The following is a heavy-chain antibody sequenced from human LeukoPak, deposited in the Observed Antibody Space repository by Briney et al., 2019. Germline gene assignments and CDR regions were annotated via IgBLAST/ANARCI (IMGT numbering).Heavy chain of an antibody. CDR3: ARNRWMDY. D-gene: IGHD1-1*01. CDR1: GYTCTDYY. Sequence: ASVKVSWKASGYTCTDYYMHWVRQAPGQGLEWMGWINPNSGTNYAQKFQGRITMTRDTSISTAYMELTRLTSDDTAVYYCARNRWMDYWGQGTLVTVSS. V-gene: IGHV1-2*02. CDR2: INPNSGT. J-gene: IGHJ4*02.